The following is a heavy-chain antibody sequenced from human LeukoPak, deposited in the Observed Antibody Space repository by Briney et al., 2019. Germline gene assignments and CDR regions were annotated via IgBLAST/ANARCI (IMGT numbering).Heavy chain of an antibody. CDR3: AKDIRYCGGDCYGDRTFDY. V-gene: IGHV3-43*02. CDR2: ISGDGGST. CDR1: GFTFYDYA. D-gene: IGHD2-21*02. J-gene: IGHJ4*02. Sequence: PGGCLRLSCAASGFTFYDYAMHCVGQAPGLGLEWVSLISGDGGSTYYADSVKGRFTISRDNSKSSPVLQMNSLRTEDTALYYCAKDIRYCGGDCYGDRTFDYWGQGTLVTVSS.